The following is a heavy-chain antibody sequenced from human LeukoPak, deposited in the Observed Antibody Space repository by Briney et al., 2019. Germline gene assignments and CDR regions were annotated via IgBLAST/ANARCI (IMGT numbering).Heavy chain of an antibody. D-gene: IGHD3-3*01. J-gene: IGHJ4*02. CDR2: IYYSGST. V-gene: IGHV4-59*01. CDR3: XRQNYDSAIDY. CDR1: GGSISSYY. Sequence: PSETLSLTCTVSGGSISSYYWSWIRQPPGKGLEWIGYIYYSGSTNYNPSLKSRVTISVDPSKNQLSLKLSSVTAADTAVYYCXRQNYDSAIDYWGQGTLVTVSS.